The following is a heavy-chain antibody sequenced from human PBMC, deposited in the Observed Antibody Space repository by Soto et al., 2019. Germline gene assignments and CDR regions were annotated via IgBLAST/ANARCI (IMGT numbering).Heavy chain of an antibody. Sequence: PGGSLRLSCAASGFTFSSYAMHWVRQAPGKGLEWVAVISYDGSNKYYADSVKGRFTISRDNSKNTLYLQMNSLRAEDTAVYYCARGNGDYEKGDYWGQGTLVTVSS. D-gene: IGHD4-17*01. CDR2: ISYDGSNK. J-gene: IGHJ4*02. CDR3: ARGNGDYEKGDY. V-gene: IGHV3-30-3*01. CDR1: GFTFSSYA.